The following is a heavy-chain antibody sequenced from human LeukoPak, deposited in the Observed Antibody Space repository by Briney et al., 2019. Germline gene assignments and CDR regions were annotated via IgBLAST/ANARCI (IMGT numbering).Heavy chain of an antibody. CDR3: ARVNLRGSNYNWFDP. CDR1: GGAFLSHT. D-gene: IGHD1-26*01. J-gene: IGHJ5*02. V-gene: IGHV1-69*08. Sequence: SVKVSCKTSGGAFLSHTFSWVRQAPGQGLEWMGKITPVINTANYAQTFQGRVSIYADKSTTTVYMDLSGLRPDDTAVYYCARVNLRGSNYNWFDPWGQGTLVTVAS. CDR2: ITPVINTA.